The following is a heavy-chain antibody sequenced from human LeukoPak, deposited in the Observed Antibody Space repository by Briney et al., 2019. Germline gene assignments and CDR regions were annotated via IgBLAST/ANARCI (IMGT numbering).Heavy chain of an antibody. J-gene: IGHJ4*02. CDR2: INPNSGGT. D-gene: IGHD3-3*01. V-gene: IGHV1-2*02. CDR1: GYTFTGYY. CDR3: ASYITIFGVVFI. Sequence: ASVKVSCKASGYTFTGYYMHWVRQAPGQGLEWMGWINPNSGGTNYAQKFQGRVTMTRDTTISTAYMELSRLRSDDTAVYYCASYITIFGVVFIWGQGTLVTVSS.